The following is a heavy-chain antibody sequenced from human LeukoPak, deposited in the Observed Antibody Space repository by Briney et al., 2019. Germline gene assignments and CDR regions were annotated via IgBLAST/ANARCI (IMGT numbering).Heavy chain of an antibody. CDR3: ARGIAASRVYYGMDV. J-gene: IGHJ6*02. V-gene: IGHV1-18*01. Sequence: ASVEVSCKASGYTFTSYGISWVRQAPGQGLEWMGWVSAYNGNTNYAQKLQGRVTMTTDTSTSTAYMELRSLRSDDTAVYYCARGIAASRVYYGMDVWGQGTTVTVSS. D-gene: IGHD6-13*01. CDR1: GYTFTSYG. CDR2: VSAYNGNT.